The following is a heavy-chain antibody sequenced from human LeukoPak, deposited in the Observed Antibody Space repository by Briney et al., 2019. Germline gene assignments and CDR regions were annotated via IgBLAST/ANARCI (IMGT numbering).Heavy chain of an antibody. CDR1: GFTFSSYA. CDR2: ISFDGSNK. J-gene: IGHJ4*02. Sequence: GGSLRFSCAASGFTFSSYAMHWVRQAPGKGLEWVAVISFDGSNKYYADSVKGRFTISRDNSKNTLYLQMNSLRAEDTAVYYCARSYFESMDYWGQGTLVTVSS. CDR3: ARSYFESMDY. D-gene: IGHD3-9*01. V-gene: IGHV3-30*04.